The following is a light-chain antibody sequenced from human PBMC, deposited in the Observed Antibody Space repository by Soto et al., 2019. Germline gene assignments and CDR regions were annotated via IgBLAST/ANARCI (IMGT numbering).Light chain of an antibody. Sequence: QLVLTQPPSVSGAPGQRVTISCTGSSSNIGAGYDVHWYQQLLGTAPKLPIYGNSNRPSGVPDRFSGSKSGTSASLAITGLLAEDEADYYCQSYDSSLSGYVFGTGTKLTVL. J-gene: IGLJ1*01. V-gene: IGLV1-40*01. CDR2: GNS. CDR1: SSNIGAGYD. CDR3: QSYDSSLSGYV.